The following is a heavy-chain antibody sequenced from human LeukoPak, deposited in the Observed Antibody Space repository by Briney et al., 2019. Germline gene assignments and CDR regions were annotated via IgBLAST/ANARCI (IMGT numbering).Heavy chain of an antibody. J-gene: IGHJ4*02. CDR2: TYYRSKWYN. CDR1: GDSVSSNSAA. D-gene: IGHD6-6*01. V-gene: IGHV6-1*01. Sequence: SQTLSLTCAISGDSVSSNSAAWNWIRQSPSRGLEWLGRTYYRSKWYNDYAVSVKSRITINPDTSKYQFSLQLNSVTPEDTAVYYCASESRFEYSRNTGYFDYWGQGTLVTVSS. CDR3: ASESRFEYSRNTGYFDY.